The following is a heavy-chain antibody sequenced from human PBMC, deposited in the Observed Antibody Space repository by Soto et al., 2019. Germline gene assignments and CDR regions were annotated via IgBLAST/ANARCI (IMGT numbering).Heavy chain of an antibody. CDR2: IIPIFGTA. J-gene: IGHJ6*02. Sequence: QVQLVQSGAEVKKPGSSVKVSCKASGGTFSSYAISWVRQAPGQGLEWMGGIIPIFGTANYAQKFQGRVTISADEYTSTAYLELSSLRSEDTAVYYCARGLRRGYSGYDPNYYYYYGMDVWGQGTTVTVSS. CDR3: ARGLRRGYSGYDPNYYYYYGMDV. V-gene: IGHV1-69*01. D-gene: IGHD5-12*01. CDR1: GGTFSSYA.